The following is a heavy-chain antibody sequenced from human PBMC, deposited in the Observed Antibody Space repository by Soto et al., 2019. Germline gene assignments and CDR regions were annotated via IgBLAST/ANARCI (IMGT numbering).Heavy chain of an antibody. CDR2: INSDGSST. CDR1: GFTFSSYW. Sequence: LRLSCAASGFTFSSYWMHWVRQAPGEGLVWVSRINSDGSSTSYADSVKGRFTISRDNAKNTLYLQMNSLRAEDTAVYYCARASSSGFGFLEWLTRYGMDVWGQGTTVSVSS. CDR3: ARASSSGFGFLEWLTRYGMDV. V-gene: IGHV3-74*01. J-gene: IGHJ6*02. D-gene: IGHD3-3*01.